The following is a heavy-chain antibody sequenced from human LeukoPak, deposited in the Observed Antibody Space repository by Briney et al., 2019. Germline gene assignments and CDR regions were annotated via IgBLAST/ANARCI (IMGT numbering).Heavy chain of an antibody. D-gene: IGHD3-22*01. CDR2: ISSSSNYI. J-gene: IGHJ4*02. V-gene: IGHV3-21*01. Sequence: PGGSLRLSCSASGFTFSTYTMNWVRQAPGKGLEWVSSISSSSNYIYYADSVKGRFTISRDNAKNSLYLQMNSLRAEDTAVYYCAREEPHYYDSKGFDYWGQGTLVTVSS. CDR1: GFTFSTYT. CDR3: AREEPHYYDSKGFDY.